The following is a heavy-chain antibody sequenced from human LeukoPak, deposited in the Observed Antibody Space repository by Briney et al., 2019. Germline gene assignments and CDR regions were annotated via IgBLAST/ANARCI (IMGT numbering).Heavy chain of an antibody. Sequence: GGSLRLSCAASGFTFSSYGMSWVRQAPGKGLEWVSAISGSGGSTYYADSVKGRFTISRDNSKNTLYLQMNSLRAEDTAVYYCASGCSGGSCHYYYYYMDVWGKGTTVTVSS. D-gene: IGHD2-15*01. CDR3: ASGCSGGSCHYYYYYMDV. CDR1: GFTFSSYG. V-gene: IGHV3-23*01. J-gene: IGHJ6*03. CDR2: ISGSGGST.